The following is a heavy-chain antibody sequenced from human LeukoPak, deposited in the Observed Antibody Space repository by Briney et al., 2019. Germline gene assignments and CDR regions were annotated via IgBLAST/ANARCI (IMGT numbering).Heavy chain of an antibody. CDR3: AKSMTTVVNPFDY. D-gene: IGHD4-17*01. CDR2: IYSGGST. Sequence: GGSLRLSCAASGFTVSSNYMSWVRQAPGKGLEWVSVIYSGGSTYYADSVKGRFTISRDNFENTLYLQMNSLGAEDTAVYYCAKSMTTVVNPFDYWGQGTPVTVSS. J-gene: IGHJ4*02. V-gene: IGHV3-66*01. CDR1: GFTVSSNY.